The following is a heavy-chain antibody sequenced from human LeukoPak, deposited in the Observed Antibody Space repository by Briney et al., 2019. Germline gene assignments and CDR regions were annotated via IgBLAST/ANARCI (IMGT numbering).Heavy chain of an antibody. CDR2: IYHSGST. CDR1: GGSISSGGYS. J-gene: IGHJ3*02. V-gene: IGHV4-30-2*01. CDR3: ARAPPAGGLDAFDI. Sequence: SETLSLTCAVSGGSISSGGYSWSWIRQPPGKGLEWIGYIYHSGSTYYNPSLKSRVTISVDRSKSQFSLKLSSVTAADTAVYYCARAPPAGGLDAFDIWGQGTMVTVSS. D-gene: IGHD3-22*01.